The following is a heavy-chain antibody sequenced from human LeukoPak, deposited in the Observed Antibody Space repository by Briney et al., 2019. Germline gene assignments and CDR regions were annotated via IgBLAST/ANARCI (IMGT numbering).Heavy chain of an antibody. V-gene: IGHV4-4*07. D-gene: IGHD2-2*01. CDR3: ARDQGSYCSSTSCPYYYYYYMDV. CDR1: GGSISSYY. CDR2: IYTSGST. Sequence: SETLSLTCTVSGGSISSYYWSWIRQPAGKGLEWIGRIYTSGSTNYNPSLKSRVTMSVDTSKNQFSLKLSSVTAADTAVYYCARDQGSYCSSTSCPYYYYYYMDVWGKGTTVTVSS. J-gene: IGHJ6*03.